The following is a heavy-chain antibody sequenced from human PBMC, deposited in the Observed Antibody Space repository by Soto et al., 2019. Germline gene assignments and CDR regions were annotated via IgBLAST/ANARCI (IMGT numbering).Heavy chain of an antibody. CDR1: GFSINTYW. CDR3: AAWDISNI. D-gene: IGHD2-15*01. CDR2: INPEGNSK. Sequence: PGGSLRLSCSGFGFSINTYWMNWIRQTPGKGLEWVANINPEGNSKAYVDPVKGRFFVSRDNTRNSLYLQMTSLRVEDSAIYFCAAWDISNIWGQGILVTVSS. J-gene: IGHJ4*02. V-gene: IGHV3-7*01.